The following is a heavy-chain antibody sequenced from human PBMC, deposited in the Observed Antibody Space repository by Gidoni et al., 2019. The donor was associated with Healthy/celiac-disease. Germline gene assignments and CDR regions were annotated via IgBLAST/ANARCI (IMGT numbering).Heavy chain of an antibody. Sequence: EVQLVESGGGLVQPGRSLRLSCAASGFTFDDYAMHWVRQAPGKGLEWVSGISWNSGSIGYADSVKGRFTISRDNAKNSLYLQMNSLRAEDTALYYCAKDGDCGGDCYSSPYYYGMDVWGQGTTVTVSS. D-gene: IGHD2-21*02. CDR2: ISWNSGSI. CDR1: GFTFDDYA. V-gene: IGHV3-9*01. CDR3: AKDGDCGGDCYSSPYYYGMDV. J-gene: IGHJ6*02.